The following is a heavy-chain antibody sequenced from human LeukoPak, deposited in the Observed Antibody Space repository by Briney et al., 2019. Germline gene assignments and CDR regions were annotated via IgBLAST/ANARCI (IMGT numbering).Heavy chain of an antibody. J-gene: IGHJ4*02. CDR3: TREVEMATIVYYFDY. D-gene: IGHD5-24*01. CDR2: IRSKAYGGTT. V-gene: IGHV3-49*03. Sequence: GGSLRLSCTASGFTFGDYAMSWFRQAPGRGLEWVDFIRSKAYGGTTEYAASVKGRFTISRDDSKSIAYLQMNSLKTEDTAVYYCTREVEMATIVYYFDYWGQGTLVTVSS. CDR1: GFTFGDYA.